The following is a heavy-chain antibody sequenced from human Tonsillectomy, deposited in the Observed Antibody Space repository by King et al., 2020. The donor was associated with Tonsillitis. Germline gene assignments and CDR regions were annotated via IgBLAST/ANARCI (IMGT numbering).Heavy chain of an antibody. Sequence: QLQESGPGLVKPSETLALTCTVSGGSVSSSYWSWIRQPPGKGLEWVGCIYFSGSTNYNPSLKGRVTISVDTSKNQFSLNLTSVTAADTAVYYCAREYWVPMTTTNYYYYLDVWGKGTTVTVSS. CDR3: AREYWVPMTTTNYYYYLDV. V-gene: IGHV4-59*02. J-gene: IGHJ6*03. D-gene: IGHD1-1*01. CDR1: GGSVSSSY. CDR2: IYFSGST.